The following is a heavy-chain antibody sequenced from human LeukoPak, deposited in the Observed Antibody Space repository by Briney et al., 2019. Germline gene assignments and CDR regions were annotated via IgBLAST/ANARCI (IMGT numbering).Heavy chain of an antibody. Sequence: PSETLSLTCTVSGGSIDSYYWSWIRQPPGKGLEWIGYIYYTGSTEYHPSLKSRVTISLDTSKNQFSLKLTSVTAADTPVYYCARVCQSAEYYFDYWGQGNLVSVSS. CDR2: IYYTGST. CDR3: ARVCQSAEYYFDY. V-gene: IGHV4-59*01. J-gene: IGHJ4*02. CDR1: GGSIDSYY.